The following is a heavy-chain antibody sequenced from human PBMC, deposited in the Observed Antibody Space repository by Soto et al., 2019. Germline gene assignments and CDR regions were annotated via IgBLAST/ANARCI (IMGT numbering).Heavy chain of an antibody. Sequence: GGSLRLSCAASGFTFDDYAMHWVRQAPGKGLEWVSGISWNSGSIGYADSVKGRFTISRDNAKNSLYLQMNSLRAEDTALYYCARLGAGYYYFDYWGQGTLVTVSS. J-gene: IGHJ4*02. CDR1: GFTFDDYA. V-gene: IGHV3-9*01. D-gene: IGHD3-9*01. CDR3: ARLGAGYYYFDY. CDR2: ISWNSGSI.